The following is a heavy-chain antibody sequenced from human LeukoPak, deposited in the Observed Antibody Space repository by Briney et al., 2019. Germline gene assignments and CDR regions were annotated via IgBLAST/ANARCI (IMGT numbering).Heavy chain of an antibody. J-gene: IGHJ4*02. CDR2: IYNDGAT. Sequence: GGSLRLSCAASGFTVSSNYMTWVRQAPGKGLEWVSVIYNDGATYYADSVKGRFTISGDNSKNTLYLQMNSLRAEDTAVYYCARDRRGDYRPAYFDYWGQGTLVTVSS. D-gene: IGHD4-17*01. V-gene: IGHV3-66*01. CDR3: ARDRRGDYRPAYFDY. CDR1: GFTVSSNY.